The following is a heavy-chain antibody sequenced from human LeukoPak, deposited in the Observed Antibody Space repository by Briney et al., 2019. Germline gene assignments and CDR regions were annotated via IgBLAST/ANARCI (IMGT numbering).Heavy chain of an antibody. J-gene: IGHJ4*02. CDR2: ISSSGSTI. Sequence: PGGSLRLSCAASGFAFSSYDMDWVRQAPGKGLEWVSYISSSGSTIYYADSVKGRFTISRDNAKNSLYPQMSSLRAEDTALYYCAREASVAVRRFDYWGQGSLVTVSS. CDR3: AREASVAVRRFDY. CDR1: GFAFSSYD. D-gene: IGHD6-19*01. V-gene: IGHV3-48*03.